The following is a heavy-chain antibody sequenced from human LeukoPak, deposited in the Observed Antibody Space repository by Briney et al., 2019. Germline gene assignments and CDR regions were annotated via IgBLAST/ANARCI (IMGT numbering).Heavy chain of an antibody. CDR2: IYHSGST. D-gene: IGHD3-22*01. J-gene: IGHJ6*03. CDR3: ARGDFRRDYDSSGYYYGGGYYYYYYMDV. Sequence: SETLSLTCTVSGYSISSGYYWGWIRQPPGKGLEWIGSIYHSGSTYYNPSLKSRVTISVDTSKNQFSLKLSSVTAADTAVYYCARGDFRRDYDSSGYYYGGGYYYYYYMDVWGKGTTVTISS. CDR1: GYSISSGYY. V-gene: IGHV4-38-2*02.